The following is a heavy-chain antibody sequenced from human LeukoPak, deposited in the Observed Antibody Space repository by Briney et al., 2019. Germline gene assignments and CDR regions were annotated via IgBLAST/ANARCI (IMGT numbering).Heavy chain of an antibody. CDR1: GYTFSGSF. J-gene: IGHJ3*02. Sequence: ASVRVSCTAPGYTFSGSFMHWVRQAPGQGLEWMGGFDPEDGETIYAQKFQGRVTTTEDTSTDTAYMELSSLRSEDTVVYYCATGYDFWSGARAFDIWGQGTMVTVSS. CDR3: ATGYDFWSGARAFDI. D-gene: IGHD3-3*01. CDR2: FDPEDGET. V-gene: IGHV1-24*01.